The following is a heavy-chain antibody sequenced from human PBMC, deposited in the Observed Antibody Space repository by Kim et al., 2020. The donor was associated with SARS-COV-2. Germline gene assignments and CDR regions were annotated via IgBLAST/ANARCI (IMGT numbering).Heavy chain of an antibody. J-gene: IGHJ4*02. D-gene: IGHD6-13*01. CDR2: T. Sequence: TYYADAVRGRFTVSRDNSKTTVYLHMNSLRAEDTAIYYCANQLGNAYFNYWGQGTLVIVSS. CDR3: ANQLGNAYFNY. V-gene: IGHV3-23*01.